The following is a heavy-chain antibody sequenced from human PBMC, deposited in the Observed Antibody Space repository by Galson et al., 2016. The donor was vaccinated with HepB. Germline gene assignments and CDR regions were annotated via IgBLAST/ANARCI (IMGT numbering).Heavy chain of an antibody. CDR2: MNPNSGNT. D-gene: IGHD2-21*02. J-gene: IGHJ6*02. Sequence: SVKVSCKASGYTFTNYHINWVRQATGQGLEWLGWMNPNSGNTKYAQKFQGRVTVTRDTSISTAYMGLSSLRSEDTAIYYCARGVICGGDRCVYTAMDVWGQGTTVTVSS. CDR3: ARGVICGGDRCVYTAMDV. CDR1: GYTFTNYH. V-gene: IGHV1-8*02.